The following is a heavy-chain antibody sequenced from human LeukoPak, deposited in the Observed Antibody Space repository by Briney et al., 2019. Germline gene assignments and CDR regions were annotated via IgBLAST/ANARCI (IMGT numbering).Heavy chain of an antibody. CDR3: ASVRYQLGYCSSTSCYSFDY. V-gene: IGHV1-69*01. CDR1: GGTFRSYA. Sequence: GASVKVSXKASGGTFRSYAISWVRQAPGQGLEWIGGIIPIFGTANYAQKFQGRVTITADESTSTAYMELSSLRSEDTAVYYCASVRYQLGYCSSTSCYSFDYWGQGTLVTVSS. D-gene: IGHD2-2*02. J-gene: IGHJ4*02. CDR2: IIPIFGTA.